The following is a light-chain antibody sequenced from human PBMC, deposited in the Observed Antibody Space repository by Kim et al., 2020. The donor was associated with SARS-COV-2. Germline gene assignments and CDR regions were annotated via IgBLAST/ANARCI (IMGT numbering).Light chain of an antibody. Sequence: DIQMTQSPSSLSASVGDRVTITCQASQDISNYLNWYQQKPGKAPKLLIYDASNLETGVPSRFSGSGSGTDFTFTISSLQPEDIATYYCKQYDNPTWTFGQGTKVDIK. CDR3: KQYDNPTWT. J-gene: IGKJ1*01. CDR1: QDISNY. V-gene: IGKV1-33*01. CDR2: DAS.